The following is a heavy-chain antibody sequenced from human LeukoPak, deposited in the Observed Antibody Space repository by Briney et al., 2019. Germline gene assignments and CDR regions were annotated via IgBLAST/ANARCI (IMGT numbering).Heavy chain of an antibody. CDR2: IYTSGST. D-gene: IGHD3-9*01. CDR3: AGPRLIEAGDLYDILTGCDYYYMDV. CDR1: GGSISSYY. Sequence: SETLSLTCTVSGGSISSYYWSWIRQPAGKGLEWIGRIYTSGSTNYNPSLKSRVTISVDTSKTQFSLKLSSVTAADTAVYYCAGPRLIEAGDLYDILTGCDYYYMDVWGKGTRVTVSS. V-gene: IGHV4-4*07. J-gene: IGHJ6*03.